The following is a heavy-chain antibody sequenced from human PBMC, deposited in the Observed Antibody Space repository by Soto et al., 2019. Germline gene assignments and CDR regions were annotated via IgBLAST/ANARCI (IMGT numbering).Heavy chain of an antibody. D-gene: IGHD3-9*01. J-gene: IGHJ6*02. V-gene: IGHV3-23*01. Sequence: GGSLRLSCAASGFTFSNYAMSWVHQAPGKGLEWVTGIGGSGSNTYYADSVKGRFTISRDNSENTLFLQMNSLRAEDTAEFYCARVVRYFDTPYGMDVWGQGTTVTVSS. CDR3: ARVVRYFDTPYGMDV. CDR1: GFTFSNYA. CDR2: IGGSGSNT.